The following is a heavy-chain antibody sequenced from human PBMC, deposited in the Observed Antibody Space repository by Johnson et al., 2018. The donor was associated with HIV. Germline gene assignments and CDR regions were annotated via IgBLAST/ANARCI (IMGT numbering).Heavy chain of an antibody. V-gene: IGHV3-30*03. Sequence: QVQLVESGGGVVKPGRSLRLSCAASGFTFSSYGMHWVRQAPGKGLEWVAVISYDGSNKYYADSVKGRFTISRDNSKNTLYLQMNSLRAEDTAVYYCAMPYSSGWKPNDAFDIWGQGTMVTVSS. CDR3: AMPYSSGWKPNDAFDI. D-gene: IGHD6-19*01. J-gene: IGHJ3*02. CDR2: ISYDGSNK. CDR1: GFTFSSYG.